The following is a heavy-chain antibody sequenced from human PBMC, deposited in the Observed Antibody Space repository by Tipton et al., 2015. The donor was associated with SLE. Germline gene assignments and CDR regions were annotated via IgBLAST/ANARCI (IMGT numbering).Heavy chain of an antibody. Sequence: QVQLVQSGAEVKKPGSSVKVSCKASGGTFSSYAISWVRQAPGQGLEWMGRIIPILGIANYAQKFQGRVTITADKSTSTAYMELSSLRSEDTAVYYCARDGTMIVVEGGAFDIWGQGTMVTVSS. J-gene: IGHJ3*02. D-gene: IGHD3-22*01. CDR3: ARDGTMIVVEGGAFDI. CDR2: IIPILGIA. CDR1: GGTFSSYA. V-gene: IGHV1-69*09.